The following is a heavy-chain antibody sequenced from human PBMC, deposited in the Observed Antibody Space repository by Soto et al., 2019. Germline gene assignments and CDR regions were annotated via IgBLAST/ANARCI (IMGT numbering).Heavy chain of an antibody. V-gene: IGHV1-69*01. J-gene: IGHJ6*02. CDR3: ASLTYGDSSDYYYGMDV. CDR2: IIPIFGTA. CDR1: GGTFSSYA. Sequence: QVQLVQSGAEVKKPGSSVKVSCKASGGTFSSYAISWVRQAPGQGLEWMGGIIPIFGTANYAQKFQGRVTITADESTSTAYMELSSLRSEDTAVYYCASLTYGDSSDYYYGMDVWGQGTTVTVSS. D-gene: IGHD4-17*01.